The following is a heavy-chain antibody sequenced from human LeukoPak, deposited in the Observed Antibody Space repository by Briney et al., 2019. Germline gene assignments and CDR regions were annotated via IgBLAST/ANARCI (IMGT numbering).Heavy chain of an antibody. J-gene: IGHJ6*03. CDR1: GGSFSGYY. D-gene: IGHD3-3*01. CDR3: ARAATDEYYDFWSGSLTLYYMDV. CDR2: INHSGST. Sequence: SETLSLTCAVYGGSFSGYYWSWIRQPPGKGLEWIGEINHSGSTNYNPSLKSRVTISVDTSKNQFSLKLSSVTAADTAVYYCARAATDEYYDFWSGSLTLYYMDVWGKGTTVTVSS. V-gene: IGHV4-34*01.